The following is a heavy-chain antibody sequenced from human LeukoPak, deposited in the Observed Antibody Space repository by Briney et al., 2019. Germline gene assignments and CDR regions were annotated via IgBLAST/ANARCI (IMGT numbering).Heavy chain of an antibody. CDR2: INHSGST. D-gene: IGHD5-18*01. CDR3: AARQRRGYSYGPYYFDY. V-gene: IGHV4-34*01. CDR1: GGSFSGYY. Sequence: KPSETLSLTCAVYGGSFSGYYWSWIRQPPGKGLEWIGGINHSGSTNYNPSLKSRVTISVDTSKNQFSLKLSSVTAADTAVYYCAARQRRGYSYGPYYFDYWGQGTLVTVSS. J-gene: IGHJ4*02.